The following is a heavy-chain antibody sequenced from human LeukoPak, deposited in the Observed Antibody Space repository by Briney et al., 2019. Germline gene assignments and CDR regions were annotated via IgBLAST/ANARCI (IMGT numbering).Heavy chain of an antibody. CDR1: GFTFRSYG. V-gene: IGHV3-33*01. CDR2: IWYDGSNK. CDR3: ATAVASSSGWYADY. D-gene: IGHD6-19*01. J-gene: IGHJ4*02. Sequence: GGSLRLSCAASGFTFRSYGMHWVRQAPGKGLEWVAVIWYDGSNKYYADSVKGRFTVSRDNSKNTLYLQMNSLRAEDTAVYYCATAVASSSGWYADYWGQGNPGHRLL.